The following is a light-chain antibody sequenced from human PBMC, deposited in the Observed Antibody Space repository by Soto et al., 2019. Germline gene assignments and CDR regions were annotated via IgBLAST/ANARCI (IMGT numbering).Light chain of an antibody. V-gene: IGLV6-57*03. CDR3: QSYDSSKGV. J-gene: IGLJ2*01. CDR2: EDN. CDR1: SGSIASNY. Sequence: NFMLTQPHSVSESPGKTVTISCTRSSGSIASNYVQWYQQRPGSAPTTVIYEDNQRPSGVPDRFSGSIDSSSNSASLTFSGLKTEDDADYCCQSYDSSKGVFGGGTKLTVL.